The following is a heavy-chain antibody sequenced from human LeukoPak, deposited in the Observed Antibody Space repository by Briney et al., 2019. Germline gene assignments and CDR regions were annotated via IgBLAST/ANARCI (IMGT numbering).Heavy chain of an antibody. D-gene: IGHD1-26*01. J-gene: IGHJ4*02. CDR1: GFTFSSYS. CDR2: ISSSSSYI. V-gene: IGHV3-21*01. CDR3: AGSYSGSYSPGYY. Sequence: GGSLRLSCAASGFTFSSYSMNWVRQAPGKGLEWVSSISSSSSYIYYADSVKGRFTISRDNAKNSLYLQMNSLRAEDTAVYYCAGSYSGSYSPGYYWGQGTLVTVSS.